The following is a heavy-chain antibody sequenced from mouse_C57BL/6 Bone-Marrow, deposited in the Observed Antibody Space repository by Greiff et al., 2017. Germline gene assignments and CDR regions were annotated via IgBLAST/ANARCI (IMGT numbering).Heavy chain of an antibody. Sequence: EVQVVESGPVLVKPGASVKMSCKASGYTFTDYYMNWVKQSHGKSLEWIGVINPYNGGTSYNQKFKGKATLTVDKSSSTAYMELNSLTSEDSAVYYCARRATDYAMDYWGQGTSVTVSS. V-gene: IGHV1-19*01. CDR1: GYTFTDYY. J-gene: IGHJ4*01. D-gene: IGHD3-1*01. CDR2: INPYNGGT. CDR3: ARRATDYAMDY.